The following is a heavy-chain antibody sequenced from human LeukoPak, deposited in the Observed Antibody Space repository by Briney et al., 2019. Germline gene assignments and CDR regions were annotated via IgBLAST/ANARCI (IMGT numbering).Heavy chain of an antibody. Sequence: PSETLSLTCAVSGGSISSSNWWSWVRQPPGKGLEWIGEIYHSGSTNYNPSLKSRVTISVDKSKNQFSLKLSSVTAADTAVYYCAREVGSDYDILTGYWKTFAFDYWGQGTLVTVSS. CDR2: IYHSGST. D-gene: IGHD3-9*01. J-gene: IGHJ4*02. V-gene: IGHV4-4*02. CDR1: GGSISSSNW. CDR3: AREVGSDYDILTGYWKTFAFDY.